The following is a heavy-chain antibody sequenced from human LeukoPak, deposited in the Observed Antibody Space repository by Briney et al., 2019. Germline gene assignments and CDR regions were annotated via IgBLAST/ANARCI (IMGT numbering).Heavy chain of an antibody. CDR2: ISPNSGGT. D-gene: IGHD3-9*01. Sequence: ASVKVSCKASGYTFTGYYMHWVRQAPGQGLEWMGWISPNSGGTNYAQKFQGRVTMTGDTSISTAYMELSRLRSDDTAVYYCAREPMYYDILTGYPSFDYWGQGTLVTVSS. V-gene: IGHV1-2*02. CDR1: GYTFTGYY. J-gene: IGHJ4*02. CDR3: AREPMYYDILTGYPSFDY.